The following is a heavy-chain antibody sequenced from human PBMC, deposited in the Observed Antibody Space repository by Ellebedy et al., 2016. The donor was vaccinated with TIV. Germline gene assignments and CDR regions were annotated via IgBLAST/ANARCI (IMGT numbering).Heavy chain of an antibody. CDR2: INHSGST. Sequence: SETLSLTXAVYGGSFSGFYWTWIRQPPGKGLEWIGEINHSGSTNYNPSLRSRVTLSLDTSKNHFSLELNSVTAADTAVYYCARVNGGYVDDYWGQGTLVTVSS. V-gene: IGHV4-34*01. D-gene: IGHD2-8*01. J-gene: IGHJ4*02. CDR1: GGSFSGFY. CDR3: ARVNGGYVDDY.